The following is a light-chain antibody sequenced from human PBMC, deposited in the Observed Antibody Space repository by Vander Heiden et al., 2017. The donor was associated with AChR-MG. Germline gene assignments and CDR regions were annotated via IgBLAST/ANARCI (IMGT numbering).Light chain of an antibody. CDR1: QSVSSN. V-gene: IGKV3-15*01. Sequence: EIVMTQSPATLSVSPGERATLSCRASQSVSSNLAWYQHKPGQAPRLLIYGASTRATGVPAGFSGSGSGTEFTLTISSLQSGDFAVYYCRQYNYWPRTFGQGTKVEVK. CDR2: GAS. CDR3: RQYNYWPRT. J-gene: IGKJ1*01.